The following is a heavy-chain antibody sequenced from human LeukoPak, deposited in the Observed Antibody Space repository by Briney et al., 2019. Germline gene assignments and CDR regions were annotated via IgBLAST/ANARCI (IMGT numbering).Heavy chain of an antibody. V-gene: IGHV4-4*02. J-gene: IGHJ5*02. CDR2: IYHSGST. D-gene: IGHD4-17*01. Sequence: SGTLSLTCAVSGGSISSSNWWSWVRQPPGKGLEWIGEIYHSGSTNYNPSLKSRVTISVDKSKNQFSLKLSSVTAADTAVYYCARHPRRLTTVKTAKGNWFDPWGQGTLVTVSS. CDR3: ARHPRRLTTVKTAKGNWFDP. CDR1: GGSISSSNW.